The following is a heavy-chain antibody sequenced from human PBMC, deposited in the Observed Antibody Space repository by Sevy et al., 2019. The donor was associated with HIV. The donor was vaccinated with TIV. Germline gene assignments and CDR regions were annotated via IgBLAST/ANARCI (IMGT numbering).Heavy chain of an antibody. CDR1: GFTFSNYW. Sequence: GGSLRLSCAASGFTFSNYWMSWVRQAPGKGLEWVAHIKRDGSEKYYVDSVKGRFSSSRENPKNSLYLQMNSLRAEDTAVYYCARDCSSTTCLWGLDVWGQGTTVTVSS. D-gene: IGHD2-2*01. V-gene: IGHV3-7*03. J-gene: IGHJ6*02. CDR3: ARDCSSTTCLWGLDV. CDR2: IKRDGSEK.